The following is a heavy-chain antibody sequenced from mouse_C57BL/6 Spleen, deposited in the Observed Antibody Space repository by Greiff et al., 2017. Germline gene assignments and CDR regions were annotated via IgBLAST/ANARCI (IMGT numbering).Heavy chain of an antibody. V-gene: IGHV1-69*01. J-gene: IGHJ4*01. CDR2: IDPSDSYT. Sequence: QVQLQQPGAELVMPGASVKLSCKASGYTFTGYWMHWVKQRPGQGLEWIGEIDPSDSYTNYNQKFKGKSTLTVDKSSSTAYMQLSSLTSEDSAVYYCARSGYFDAMDYWGQGTSVTVSS. CDR1: GYTFTGYW. D-gene: IGHD3-1*01. CDR3: ARSGYFDAMDY.